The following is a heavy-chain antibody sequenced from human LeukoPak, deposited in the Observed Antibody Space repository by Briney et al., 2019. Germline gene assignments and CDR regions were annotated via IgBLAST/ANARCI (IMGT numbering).Heavy chain of an antibody. CDR3: AKDRYYYGSGSYYPSEYDY. CDR2: ISGSGDNT. Sequence: PGGSLRLSCAASGFTFRSYGMHWVRQAPDKGLEWVSAISGSGDNTYYADSVKGRFTISRDNSKNTLYLQMNSLRAEDTAVYYCAKDRYYYGSGSYYPSEYDYWGQGTLVTVSS. D-gene: IGHD3-10*01. J-gene: IGHJ4*02. CDR1: GFTFRSYG. V-gene: IGHV3-23*01.